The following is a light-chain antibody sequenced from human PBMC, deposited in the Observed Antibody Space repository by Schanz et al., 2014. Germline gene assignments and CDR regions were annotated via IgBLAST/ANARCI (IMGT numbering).Light chain of an antibody. V-gene: IGLV2-8*01. CDR2: EVS. J-gene: IGLJ2*01. Sequence: QSALTQPRSVSGSPGQSVAISCTGTSSDVGGYNFVSWYQQHPGKAPKLMIYEVSNRPSGVPDRFSGSKSGNTASLTVSGLQAEDEADYYCSSYAGSNFVVFGGGTKLTVL. CDR1: SSDVGGYNF. CDR3: SSYAGSNFVV.